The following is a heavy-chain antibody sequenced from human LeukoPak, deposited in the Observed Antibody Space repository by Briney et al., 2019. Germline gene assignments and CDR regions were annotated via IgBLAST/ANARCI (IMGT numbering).Heavy chain of an antibody. CDR3: AREGEYCSGGSCYSWFDP. J-gene: IGHJ5*02. CDR1: GFTVSSNY. V-gene: IGHV3-53*01. D-gene: IGHD2-15*01. Sequence: GGSLRLSCAASGFTVSSNYMSWVRQAPGKGLEWVSVIYSGGSTHYADSVKGRFTISRDNSKNTLYLQMNSLRAEDTAVYYCAREGEYCSGGSCYSWFDPWGQGTLVTVSS. CDR2: IYSGGST.